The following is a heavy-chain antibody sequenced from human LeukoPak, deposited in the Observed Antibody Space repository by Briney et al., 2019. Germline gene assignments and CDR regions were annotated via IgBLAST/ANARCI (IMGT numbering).Heavy chain of an antibody. D-gene: IGHD3-9*01. CDR1: GYAFTSYY. CDR2: INPSGGST. CDR3: ARAYYDILTGYYRVLFDY. Sequence: ASVKVSCKASGYAFTSYYMHWVRQAPGQGLEWMGIINPSGGSTSYAQKFQGRVTMTRDTSTSTVYMGLSSLRSEDTAVYYCARAYYDILTGYYRVLFDYWGQGTLVTVSS. V-gene: IGHV1-46*01. J-gene: IGHJ4*02.